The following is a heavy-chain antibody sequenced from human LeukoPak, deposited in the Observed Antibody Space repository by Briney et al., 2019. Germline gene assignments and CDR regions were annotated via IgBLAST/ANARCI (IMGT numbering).Heavy chain of an antibody. V-gene: IGHV3-23*01. J-gene: IGHJ4*02. Sequence: GGSLTLSCAGSGFTFSSNAMSWVRQAPGQGLEWVSVISDSGDYTSHADSVRGRFTISRDNSRNTLYLQMISLRPEDTAVYYCAKDTSIGKYCTNGVCSPFDYWGQGTLVTVSS. CDR3: AKDTSIGKYCTNGVCSPFDY. D-gene: IGHD2-8*01. CDR1: GFTFSSNA. CDR2: ISDSGDYT.